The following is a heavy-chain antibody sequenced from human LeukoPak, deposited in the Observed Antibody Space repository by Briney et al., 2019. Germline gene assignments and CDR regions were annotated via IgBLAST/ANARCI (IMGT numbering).Heavy chain of an antibody. J-gene: IGHJ4*02. D-gene: IGHD3-10*01. V-gene: IGHV1-46*01. CDR1: GYTFTSNY. CDR2: INPSGGST. Sequence: ASVKVSCKAFGYTFTSNYMHWVRQAPGQGPEWMGVINPSGGSTSYAQKFQGRVTMTRDMSASTVYMELSSLRSENTAVYYCARYSIGVRFDYWGQGTLVTVSS. CDR3: ARYSIGVRFDY.